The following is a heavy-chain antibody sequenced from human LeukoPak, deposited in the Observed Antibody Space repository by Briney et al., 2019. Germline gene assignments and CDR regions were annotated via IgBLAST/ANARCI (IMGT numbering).Heavy chain of an antibody. V-gene: IGHV3-21*01. J-gene: IGHJ3*02. CDR2: ISPSTSNI. CDR3: ARSLRAFDI. Sequence: PGGSLRLSCAASGFTFSSYTMNWVRQAPGKGLEWVSSISPSTSNIYYADSVKGRFIISRDNAKNSLYLQMNSLRAEDTAVYYSARSLRAFDIWRHGTMVTVSS. CDR1: GFTFSSYT.